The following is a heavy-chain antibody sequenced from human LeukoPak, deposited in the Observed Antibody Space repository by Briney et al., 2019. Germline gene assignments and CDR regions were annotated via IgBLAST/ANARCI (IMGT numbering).Heavy chain of an antibody. CDR2: IKQDGSEK. D-gene: IGHD3-22*01. CDR3: AREGGSCGSPY. V-gene: IGHV3-7*05. J-gene: IGHJ4*02. Sequence: GGSLRLSCVASGLTFINAWMSWVRQAPGKGLEWVANIKQDGSEKYYVDSVKGRFTISRDNAKKSLYLQMDSLRAEDTAVYYCAREGGSCGSPYWGQGTLVTVSS. CDR1: GLTFINAW.